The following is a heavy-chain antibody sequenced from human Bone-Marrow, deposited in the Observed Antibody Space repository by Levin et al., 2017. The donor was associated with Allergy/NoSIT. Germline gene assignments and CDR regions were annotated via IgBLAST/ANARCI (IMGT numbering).Heavy chain of an antibody. D-gene: IGHD3-10*01. CDR1: GGSISSPTHY. J-gene: IGHJ5*02. CDR2: VYYSGST. CDR3: ARNNTLSFGESPTNWFDP. V-gene: IGHV4-39*07. Sequence: SSETLSLTCTVSGGSISSPTHYWVWIRQPPGTGLEWIGSVYYSGSTSYHPSLRSRVTISVDTSDNQFSLRLTSVTAADTAIYYCARNNTLSFGESPTNWFDPWGQGTLVTVSS.